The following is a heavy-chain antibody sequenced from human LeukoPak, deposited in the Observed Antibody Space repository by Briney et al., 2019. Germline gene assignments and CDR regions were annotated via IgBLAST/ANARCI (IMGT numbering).Heavy chain of an antibody. D-gene: IGHD2/OR15-2a*01. J-gene: IGHJ4*02. CDR2: ISGRSGTT. CDR3: AKVGTVYFPLDF. V-gene: IGHV3-23*01. CDR1: GFTFSSYG. Sequence: PGGSLRLSCAASGFTFSSYGMHWVRQAPGKGLEWVSAISGRSGTTYYADSVKGRFTISRDNSKNTLYLQMNSLRAGDTAVYYCAKVGTVYFPLDFWGQGTLVTVSS.